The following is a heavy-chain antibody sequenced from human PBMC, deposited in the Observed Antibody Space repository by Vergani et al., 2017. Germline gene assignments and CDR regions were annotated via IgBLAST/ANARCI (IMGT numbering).Heavy chain of an antibody. J-gene: IGHJ6*02. V-gene: IGHV1-69*02. Sequence: GEEGKKKGKEGKGEGKAEGGKGRRTKKRGGGKAPGKGLEGMGRRRPILGIANYAQKIQGRVTSTADKSTSTAYMELSSLRAEDTAEYYCARGGGGLNYYYYGMDVWGQGTTVTVSS. CDR1: GGKGRRTK. CDR3: ARGGGGLNYYYYGMDV. CDR2: RRPILGIA. D-gene: IGHD2-15*01.